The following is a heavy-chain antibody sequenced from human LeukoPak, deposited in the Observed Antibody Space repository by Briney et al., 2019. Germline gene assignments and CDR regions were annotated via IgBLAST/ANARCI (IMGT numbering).Heavy chain of an antibody. CDR2: IYYSGST. Sequence: SETLSLTCTVSGGSISSYYWSWFRQPPGKGLEWIGYIYYSGSTNYNPSLKSRVTISVDTSKNQFSLKLSSVTAADTAVYYCARVLEVVPAAINWFDPWGQGTLVTVSS. D-gene: IGHD2-2*01. CDR3: ARVLEVVPAAINWFDP. J-gene: IGHJ5*02. V-gene: IGHV4-59*01. CDR1: GGSISSYY.